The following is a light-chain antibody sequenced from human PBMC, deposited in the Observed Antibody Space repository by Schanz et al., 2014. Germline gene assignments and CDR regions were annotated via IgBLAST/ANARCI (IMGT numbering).Light chain of an antibody. CDR2: DDS. CDR1: NIGGKS. CDR3: QVWDSSSDHLWV. V-gene: IGLV3-21*02. Sequence: SYELTQPPSVSVAPGETATITCGGENIGGKSVHWYHQKPGQAPELAVYDDSDRPSGIPERFSGSNSGNTATLTSSRVEAGDEADYYCQVWDSSSDHLWVFGGGTKLTVL. J-gene: IGLJ3*02.